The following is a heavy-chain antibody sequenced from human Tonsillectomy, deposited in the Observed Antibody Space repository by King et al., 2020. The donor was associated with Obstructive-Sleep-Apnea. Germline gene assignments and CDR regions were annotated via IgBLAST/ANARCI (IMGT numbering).Heavy chain of an antibody. CDR2: ISCDGGST. Sequence: VQLVESGGVVVQPGGSLRLSCAASGFTFDDYAMHWVRQAPGKGLEWVSLISCDGGSTYYADSVKGRFTISRDNSKKSLYLQMNSLRAEDTALYYCAKVFVSGSYYEVYYFDYWGQGTLVTVSS. J-gene: IGHJ4*02. CDR1: GFTFDDYA. CDR3: AKVFVSGSYYEVYYFDY. D-gene: IGHD1-26*01. V-gene: IGHV3-43D*03.